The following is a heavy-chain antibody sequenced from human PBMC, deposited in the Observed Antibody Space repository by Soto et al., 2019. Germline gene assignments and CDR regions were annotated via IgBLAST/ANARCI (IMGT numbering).Heavy chain of an antibody. V-gene: IGHV4-4*02. J-gene: IGHJ4*02. CDR2: IYLNGDT. Sequence: PSETLSLAGGISGGSISNSNWWSWVGQPPEKGLEWIGQIYLNGDTIYNPSLESRVTISVDKSKNHFSLRLNSVTAADTAVYYCAREVGGWLAYWGQGTRVTVSS. D-gene: IGHD6-19*01. CDR3: AREVGGWLAY. CDR1: GGSISNSNW.